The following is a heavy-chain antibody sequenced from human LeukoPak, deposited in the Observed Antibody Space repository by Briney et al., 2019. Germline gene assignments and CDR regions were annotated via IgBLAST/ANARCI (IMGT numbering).Heavy chain of an antibody. CDR1: GYTFTSYG. V-gene: IGHV1-18*01. J-gene: IGHJ6*02. CDR3: ARVNDFWSGYYYYYYYGMDV. CDR2: ISAYNGNT. Sequence: GASVKVSCKASGYTFTSYGISWVRQAPGQGLEWMGWISAYNGNTNYAQKLQGRVTMTTDTFTSTAYMELSSLRSEDTAVYYCARVNDFWSGYYYYYYYGMDVWGQGTTVTVSS. D-gene: IGHD3-3*01.